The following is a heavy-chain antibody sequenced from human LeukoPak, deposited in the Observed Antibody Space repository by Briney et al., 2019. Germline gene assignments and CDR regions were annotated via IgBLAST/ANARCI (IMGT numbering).Heavy chain of an antibody. D-gene: IGHD6-13*01. V-gene: IGHV3-23*01. CDR2: INPSSGNT. J-gene: IGHJ4*02. CDR3: AKEHMAAAVYYFDY. CDR1: GFTFNNYA. Sequence: PGGSLRLSCAASGFTFNNYAMSWVRQAPGKGLEWVSSINPSSGNTYYADSVKGRFTVSGDNSKNTLYLQMNSLRAEDTAVYYCAKEHMAAAVYYFDYWGQGTLVTVSS.